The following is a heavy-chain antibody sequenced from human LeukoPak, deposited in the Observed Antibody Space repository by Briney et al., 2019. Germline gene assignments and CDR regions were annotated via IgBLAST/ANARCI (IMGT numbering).Heavy chain of an antibody. CDR2: IIPIFGTA. Sequence: SVKVSCKASGGTFSSYAISWVRQAPGQGLEWMGGIIPIFGTANYAQKFQGRVTITTDESTSTAYMELSSLRSEDTAVYYCARDATVTDAFDIWGQGTMVTVSS. D-gene: IGHD4-17*01. CDR3: ARDATVTDAFDI. J-gene: IGHJ3*02. V-gene: IGHV1-69*05. CDR1: GGTFSSYA.